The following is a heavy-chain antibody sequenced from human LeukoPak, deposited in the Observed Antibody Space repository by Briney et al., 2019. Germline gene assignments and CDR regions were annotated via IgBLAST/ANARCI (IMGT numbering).Heavy chain of an antibody. CDR2: FDPEDGET. V-gene: IGHV1-24*01. Sequence: ASVKVSCTVSGYTLTELSMHWVRQAPGKGLEWMGGFDPEDGETIYAQKFQGRVTMTADTSTDTAYMELSSLRSEDTAVYYCATTWPAAPLNWFYPWGQGILVTAS. J-gene: IGHJ5*02. CDR3: ATTWPAAPLNWFYP. CDR1: GYTLTELS. D-gene: IGHD2-2*01.